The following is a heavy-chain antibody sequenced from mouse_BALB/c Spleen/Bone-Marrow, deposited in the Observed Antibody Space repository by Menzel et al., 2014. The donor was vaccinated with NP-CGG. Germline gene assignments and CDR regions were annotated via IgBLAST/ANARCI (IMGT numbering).Heavy chain of an antibody. CDR2: INSNGSST. CDR1: GFTFSSYY. J-gene: IGHJ2*01. V-gene: IGHV5-6-2*01. CDR3: ARRDWGDYFDY. Sequence: EVKLVESGGGLVKLGGSLKLSCAASGFTFSSYYMSWVRQTPEKRLELAAAINSNGSSTYYPDTVKGRFTITRDNAKNTLYLQMSNLKSEDTALYYCARRDWGDYFDYWGQGTTLTVSS. D-gene: IGHD4-1*01.